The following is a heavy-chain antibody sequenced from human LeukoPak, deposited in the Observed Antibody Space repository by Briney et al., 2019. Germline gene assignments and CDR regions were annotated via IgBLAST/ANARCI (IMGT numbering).Heavy chain of an antibody. V-gene: IGHV4-34*01. Sequence: PSETLSLTCAVYGGSFSGYYWSWIRQPPGKGLEWIGEINHSGSTNYNPSLKSRVTISVDTSKNQFSLKLSSVTAADTAVYYCARGGGQQLVKYYFDYWGQGTLVTVSS. J-gene: IGHJ4*02. CDR3: ARGGGQQLVKYYFDY. CDR1: GGSFSGYY. CDR2: INHSGST. D-gene: IGHD6-13*01.